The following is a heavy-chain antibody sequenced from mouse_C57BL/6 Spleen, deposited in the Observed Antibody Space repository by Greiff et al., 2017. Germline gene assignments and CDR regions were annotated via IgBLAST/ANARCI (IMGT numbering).Heavy chain of an antibody. J-gene: IGHJ2*01. CDR2: ISDGGSYT. Sequence: EVHLVESGGGLVKPGGSLKLSCAASGFTFSSYAMSWVRQTPEKRLEWVATISDGGSYTYYPDNVKGRFTISRDNAKNNLYLQMSNLKSEDTAMYYCARDGDWAPYFDYWGQGTTLTVSS. CDR1: GFTFSSYA. CDR3: ARDGDWAPYFDY. V-gene: IGHV5-4*01. D-gene: IGHD4-1*01.